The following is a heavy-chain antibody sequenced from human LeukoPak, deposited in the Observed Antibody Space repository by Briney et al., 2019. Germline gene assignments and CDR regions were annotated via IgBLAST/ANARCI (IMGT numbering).Heavy chain of an antibody. V-gene: IGHV3-30*03. Sequence: GGSLRLSCAASGFTFSSYGMHWVRQAPGKGLEWVAVISYGGSNKYHADSVKGRFTISRDNAKNSLYLQMNSLRAEDTAVYYCARDAWGRRFLEWSNYFDYWGQGTLVTVSS. J-gene: IGHJ4*02. CDR1: GFTFSSYG. CDR2: ISYGGSNK. CDR3: ARDAWGRRFLEWSNYFDY. D-gene: IGHD3-3*01.